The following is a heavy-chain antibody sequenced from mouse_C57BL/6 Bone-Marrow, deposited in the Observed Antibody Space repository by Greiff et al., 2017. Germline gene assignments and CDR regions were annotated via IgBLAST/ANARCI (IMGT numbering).Heavy chain of an antibody. CDR2: IWGGGST. V-gene: IGHV2-9*01. CDR1: GFSLTSYG. Sequence: VQLVESGPGLVAPSQSLSITCTVSGFSLTSYGVDWVRQPPGKGLEWLGVIWGGGSTYCNSALMSRLSISKDNSKSQVFLKMNCLQTDDTPMYYCAKPSVYGSSDLAMDYWGQGTSVTVSS. CDR3: AKPSVYGSSDLAMDY. J-gene: IGHJ4*01. D-gene: IGHD1-1*01.